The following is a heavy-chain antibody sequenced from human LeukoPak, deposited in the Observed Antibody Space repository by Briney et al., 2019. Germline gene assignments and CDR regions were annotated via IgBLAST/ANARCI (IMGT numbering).Heavy chain of an antibody. D-gene: IGHD1-26*01. CDR2: INHSGST. J-gene: IGHJ4*02. Sequence: SETLSLTCAVYGGSFSGYYWSWIRQPPGKGLEWIGEINHSGSTNYNPSLKSRVTISVDTSKNQFSLKLSSVTAADTAVCYCARGSPSYSGSYYEDYWGQGTLVTVSS. CDR3: ARGSPSYSGSYYEDY. CDR1: GGSFSGYY. V-gene: IGHV4-34*01.